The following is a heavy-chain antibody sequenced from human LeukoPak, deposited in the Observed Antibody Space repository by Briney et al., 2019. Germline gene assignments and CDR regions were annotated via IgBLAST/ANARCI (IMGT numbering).Heavy chain of an antibody. CDR2: INHSGST. J-gene: IGHJ6*03. CDR1: GGSFSGYY. D-gene: IGHD3-10*01. V-gene: IGHV4-34*01. CDR3: AQRFGELYPQISYYYYYYYMDV. Sequence: SETLSLTCAVYGGSFSGYYWSWIRQPPGKGLEWIGEINHSGSTNYNPSLKSRVTISVDTSKNQFSLKLSSVTAADTAVYYCAQRFGELYPQISYYYYYYYMDVWGKGTTVTVSS.